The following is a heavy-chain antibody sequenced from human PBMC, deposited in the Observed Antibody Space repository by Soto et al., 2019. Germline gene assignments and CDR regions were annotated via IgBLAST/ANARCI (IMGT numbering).Heavy chain of an antibody. D-gene: IGHD4-17*01. V-gene: IGHV1-18*01. Sequence: ASVKVSCKASGYTFTSYGISWVRQAPGQGLEWMGWISAYNGNTNYAQKLQGRVTMTTDTSTSTAYMELRSLRSDDTAVYYCARGATVVTWAVAFDIWGQGTMVTVSS. CDR3: ARGATVVTWAVAFDI. CDR2: ISAYNGNT. J-gene: IGHJ3*02. CDR1: GYTFTSYG.